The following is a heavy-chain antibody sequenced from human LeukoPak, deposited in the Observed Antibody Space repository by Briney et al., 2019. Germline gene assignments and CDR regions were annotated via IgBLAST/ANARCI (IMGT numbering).Heavy chain of an antibody. V-gene: IGHV3-23*01. Sequence: GGSLRLSCAASGFTFSSYAMSCVRQAPGKGLEWVSAISGSGGSTYYADSVKGRFTISRDNSKSTLYLQMNSLRAEDTAVYYCARWNWKYNWFDPWGQGILVTVSS. CDR2: ISGSGGST. D-gene: IGHD1-1*01. CDR1: GFTFSSYA. CDR3: ARWNWKYNWFDP. J-gene: IGHJ5*02.